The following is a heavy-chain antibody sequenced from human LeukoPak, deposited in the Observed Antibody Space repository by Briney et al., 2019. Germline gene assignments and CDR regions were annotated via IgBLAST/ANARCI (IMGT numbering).Heavy chain of an antibody. V-gene: IGHV1-2*02. CDR2: INPNSGGT. CDR3: ARAQSLTAPAGTFANS. D-gene: IGHD6-13*01. Sequence: ASVKVSCKASGDTFTGSFLHWVRRAPGQGFEWMGWINPNSGGTYYTQRFQGRVTMTRDTSISTAYMELSSLRSDDTAVYHCARAQSLTAPAGTFANSWGQGTLVTVSS. J-gene: IGHJ4*02. CDR1: GDTFTGSF.